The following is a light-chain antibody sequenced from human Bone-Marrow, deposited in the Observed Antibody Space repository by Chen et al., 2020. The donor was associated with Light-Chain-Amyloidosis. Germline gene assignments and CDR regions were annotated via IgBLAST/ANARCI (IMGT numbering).Light chain of an antibody. J-gene: IGLJ3*02. CDR3: TAWDDSLDGPV. Sequence: QSVLTQPPSASGTPGQTVTILCSGSNSNIGSKVVNWYQQLPGTAPQLLIYFNNQRRAWVPDRFSGSEYGTAASLAISGLQTEDEADYYCTAWDDSLDGPVFGGGTKLTVL. CDR2: FNN. V-gene: IGLV1-44*01. CDR1: NSNIGSKV.